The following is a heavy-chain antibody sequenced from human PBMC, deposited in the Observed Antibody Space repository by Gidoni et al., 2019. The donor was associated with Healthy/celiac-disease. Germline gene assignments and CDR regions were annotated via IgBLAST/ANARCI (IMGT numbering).Heavy chain of an antibody. Sequence: EVQLVESGGGLVKPGGSLRLSCAASGFTFSSYSMNWVRQAPGKGLEWVSSISSSSSYIYYADSVKGRFTISRDNAKNSLYLQMNSLRAEDTAVYYCARDLGGYSYGNEDYWGQGTLVTVSS. CDR2: ISSSSSYI. V-gene: IGHV3-21*01. CDR1: GFTFSSYS. D-gene: IGHD5-18*01. J-gene: IGHJ4*02. CDR3: ARDLGGYSYGNEDY.